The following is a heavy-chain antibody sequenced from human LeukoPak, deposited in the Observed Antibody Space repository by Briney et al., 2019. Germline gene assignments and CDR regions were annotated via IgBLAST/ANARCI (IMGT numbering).Heavy chain of an antibody. D-gene: IGHD4-23*01. CDR1: VYTFTAYY. V-gene: IGHV1-2*02. CDR2: INPNSGGT. CDR3: ARGFGGDP. Sequence: ASVKVSCKASVYTFTAYYLHWVRQAPGQGLEWMGWINPNSGGTNYAQSFQGRVSMTRDTSISTAYMELSRLTSDDTALYYCARGFGGDPWGQGTLVTVSS. J-gene: IGHJ5*02.